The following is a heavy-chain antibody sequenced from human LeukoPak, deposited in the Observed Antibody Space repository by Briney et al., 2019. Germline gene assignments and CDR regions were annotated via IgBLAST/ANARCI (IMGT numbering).Heavy chain of an antibody. CDR1: GYTFNSDG. Sequence: ASVKVSCKASGYTFNSDGISRVRQAPGQGLEWMGWISGYNGYTNYAQKFQGRLTVTTDTSTSTAYMELRSLRSDDTAVYYCARDDGSGSYRFDYWGQGTLVTVSS. CDR3: ARDDGSGSYRFDY. V-gene: IGHV1-18*04. D-gene: IGHD3-10*01. CDR2: ISGYNGYT. J-gene: IGHJ4*02.